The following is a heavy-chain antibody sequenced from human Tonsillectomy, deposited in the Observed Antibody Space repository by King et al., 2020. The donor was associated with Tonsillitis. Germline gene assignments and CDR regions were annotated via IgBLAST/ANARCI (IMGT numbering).Heavy chain of an antibody. CDR3: VREAHSSSWFDWYFDL. J-gene: IGHJ2*01. CDR2: IAAVCDT. V-gene: IGHV3-13*01. D-gene: IGHD3-10*01. Sequence: VQLVESGGGLVQPGGSLRLSCAASGFSFSTCDMHWVRQATGKCLEWVSAIAAVCDTYYPGSVKGRFTISREDGKSSLFLDMNSLTAGDTAVYYCVREAHSSSWFDWYFDLWGRGTLVTVSS. CDR1: GFSFSTCD.